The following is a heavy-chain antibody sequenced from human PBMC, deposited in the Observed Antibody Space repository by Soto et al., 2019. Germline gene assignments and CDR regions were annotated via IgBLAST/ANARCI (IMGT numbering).Heavy chain of an antibody. CDR3: ARARGQFNWFDP. CDR1: GGSISSSSYY. J-gene: IGHJ5*02. CDR2: IYYSGST. D-gene: IGHD3-10*01. Sequence: PSETLSLTCTVSGGSISSSSYYWGWIRQPPGKGLEWIGSIYYSGSTYYNPSLKSRVTISVDTSKNQFSLKLSSVTAADTAVYYCARARGQFNWFDPWGQGTLVTVS. V-gene: IGHV4-39*01.